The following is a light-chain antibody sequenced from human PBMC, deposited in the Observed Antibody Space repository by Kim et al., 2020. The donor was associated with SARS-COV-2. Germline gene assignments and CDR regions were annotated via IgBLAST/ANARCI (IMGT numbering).Light chain of an antibody. J-gene: IGKJ5*01. V-gene: IGKV3D-15*01. CDR1: SSVSPN. CDR2: GAS. CDR3: QQYNSWLIT. Sequence: VPPDKTATCCCVGRSSVSPNLAWYQQQPGQAPRLLICGASSRATGIPARFSGSGSGTDFTLTISSLESEDFAMYYCQQYNSWLITFGQGTRLEIK.